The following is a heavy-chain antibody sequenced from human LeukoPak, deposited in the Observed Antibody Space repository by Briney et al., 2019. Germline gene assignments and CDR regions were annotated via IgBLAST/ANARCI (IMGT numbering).Heavy chain of an antibody. CDR1: GGSISSGSYY. CDR2: IYTSGST. V-gene: IGHV4-61*02. Sequence: SETLSLTCTVSGGSISSGSYYWSRIRQPARKGLEWIGRIYTSGSTNYNPSLKSRVTISVDTSKNQFSLKLSSVTAADTAVYYCARAGSGWDYYFDYWGQGTLVTVSS. CDR3: ARAGSGWDYYFDY. D-gene: IGHD6-19*01. J-gene: IGHJ4*02.